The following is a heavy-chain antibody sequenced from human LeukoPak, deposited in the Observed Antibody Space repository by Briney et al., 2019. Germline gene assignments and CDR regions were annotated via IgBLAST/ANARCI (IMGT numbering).Heavy chain of an antibody. Sequence: ASVKVSCKASGGTFSSYAISWVRQAPGQGLEWMGGIIPIFGTANYAQKLQGRVTMTTDTSTSTAYMELRSLRSDDTAVYYCARVFYASSEGQDYWGQGTLVTVSS. D-gene: IGHD3-22*01. CDR1: GGTFSSYA. V-gene: IGHV1-69*05. CDR2: IIPIFGTA. J-gene: IGHJ4*02. CDR3: ARVFYASSEGQDY.